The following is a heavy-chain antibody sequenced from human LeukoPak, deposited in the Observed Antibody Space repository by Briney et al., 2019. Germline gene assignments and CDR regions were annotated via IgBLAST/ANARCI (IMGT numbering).Heavy chain of an antibody. V-gene: IGHV4-4*02. CDR2: IYHSGST. Sequence: TSETLSLTCAVSGGSISSSNWWSWVRQPPGKGLEWIGEIYHSGSTNYNPSLKSRVTISVDKSKNQFSLKLSSVTAADTAVYYCARDKREPRYAFDIWGQGTMVTVSS. D-gene: IGHD1-26*01. J-gene: IGHJ3*02. CDR1: GGSISSSNW. CDR3: ARDKREPRYAFDI.